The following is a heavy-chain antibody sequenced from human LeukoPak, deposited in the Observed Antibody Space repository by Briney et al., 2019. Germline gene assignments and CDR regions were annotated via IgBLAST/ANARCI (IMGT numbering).Heavy chain of an antibody. Sequence: PGGSLRLSCAASGFTFSSYGMHWVRQAPGKGLEWVAFIRYDGSNKYYADSVKGRFTISRDNSKNTLYLQMNSLRAEDTAVYYCAKDFPITYYFDYWGQGTLVTVSS. D-gene: IGHD3-10*01. J-gene: IGHJ4*02. V-gene: IGHV3-30*02. CDR1: GFTFSSYG. CDR3: AKDFPITYYFDY. CDR2: IRYDGSNK.